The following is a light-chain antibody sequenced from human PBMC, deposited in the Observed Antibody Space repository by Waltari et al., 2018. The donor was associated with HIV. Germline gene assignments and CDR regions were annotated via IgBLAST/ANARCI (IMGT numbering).Light chain of an antibody. Sequence: QSVLTQPPSASGTPGQRVTISCSGRNSNIGSNTVNWYQQLPGTAPKLLIYGNTQRPSGVPDRFSGSKSGTSASLAISGLQCEDEADYYCAAWDDSLNGEVVFGGGTKLTVL. CDR3: AAWDDSLNGEVV. CDR2: GNT. V-gene: IGLV1-44*01. CDR1: NSNIGSNT. J-gene: IGLJ2*01.